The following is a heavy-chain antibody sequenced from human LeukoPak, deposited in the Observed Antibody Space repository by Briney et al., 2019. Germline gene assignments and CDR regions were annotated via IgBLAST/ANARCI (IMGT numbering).Heavy chain of an antibody. Sequence: PSQTLSLTCAVSGGSIGSGGYSWSWIRQPPGKGLEWIGYIYHSGSTYYNPSLKSRVTISVDRSKNQFSLKLSSVTAADTAVYYCARLLGSTYYLGMDVWGKGTTVTVSS. J-gene: IGHJ6*04. V-gene: IGHV4-30-2*01. D-gene: IGHD3-10*01. CDR3: ARLLGSTYYLGMDV. CDR1: GGSIGSGGYS. CDR2: IYHSGST.